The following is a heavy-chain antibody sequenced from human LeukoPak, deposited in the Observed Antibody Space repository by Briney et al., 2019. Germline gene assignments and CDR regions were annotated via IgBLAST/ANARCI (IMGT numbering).Heavy chain of an antibody. V-gene: IGHV4-59*01. CDR3: ARANYHDSNYRYYYGMDV. D-gene: IGHD3-22*01. CDR1: GGSISSYY. J-gene: IGHJ6*02. CDR2: IYYSGST. Sequence: SETLSLTCTVSGGSISSYYWSWIRQPPGKGLEWIGYIYYSGSTNYNPSLKSRVTISVDTSKNQFSLKLGSVTAADTAVYYCARANYHDSNYRYYYGMDVWGQGTTVTVSS.